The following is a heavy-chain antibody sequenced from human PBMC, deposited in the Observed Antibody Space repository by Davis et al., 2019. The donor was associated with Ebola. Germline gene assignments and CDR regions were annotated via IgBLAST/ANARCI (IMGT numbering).Heavy chain of an antibody. CDR3: ARDSGFWGGYQFDY. CDR1: GGSIGSHY. J-gene: IGHJ4*02. CDR2: IYDSGTT. Sequence: SETLSLTCAVYGGSIGSHYWSWIRQSPGRGLEWIAYIYDSGTTTNYNPSLKSRVTISVDTSKTQFSLKLIYVTAADTAVYYCARDSGFWGGYQFDYWGQGTLVIVSS. D-gene: IGHD3-3*01. V-gene: IGHV4-59*11.